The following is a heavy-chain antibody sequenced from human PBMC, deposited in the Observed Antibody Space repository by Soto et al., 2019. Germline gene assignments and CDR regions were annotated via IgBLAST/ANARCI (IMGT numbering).Heavy chain of an antibody. Sequence: QVQLVQSGAEVKNPGASVKVSCKASGYTFTTYYMHWLRQARGQGLEWMGIITPSSGSTRYEQKFQDRVTMTRDTSTSTVYMELSSVRSEDTAFYYCAGAVSTKTAPIDYWGQGTLVTVSS. CDR1: GYTFTTYY. CDR3: AGAVSTKTAPIDY. D-gene: IGHD4-17*01. V-gene: IGHV1-46*01. CDR2: ITPSSGST. J-gene: IGHJ4*02.